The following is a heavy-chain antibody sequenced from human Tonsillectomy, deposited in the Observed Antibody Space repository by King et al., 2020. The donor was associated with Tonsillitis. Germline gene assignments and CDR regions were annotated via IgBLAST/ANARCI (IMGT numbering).Heavy chain of an antibody. CDR1: GFTFSTYG. D-gene: IGHD3-10*01. J-gene: IGHJ4*02. V-gene: IGHV3-48*04. CDR2: ISSSSTSI. CDR3: ARGGPMVKPIDY. Sequence: VQLVESGGGLVQPGGSLRLSCAASGFTFSTYGMNWVRQAPGKGLEWVSYISSSSTSIYYADSVKGRFTISRENAKNSLYLQMISLRGEDTAVYYCARGGPMVKPIDYLGQGTLVTVSS.